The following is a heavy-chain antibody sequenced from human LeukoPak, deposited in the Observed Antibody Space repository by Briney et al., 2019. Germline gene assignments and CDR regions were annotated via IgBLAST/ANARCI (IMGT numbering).Heavy chain of an antibody. CDR1: GGSISSSNW. D-gene: IGHD6-19*01. V-gene: IGHV4-4*02. Sequence: PSETLSLTCAVSGGSISSSNWWSWVRQPPGKGLEWIGEIYHSGSTNYNPSLKSRVTISVDKSKNQFSLKLSSVTAADTAVYYCARDAAPIAVAGTFYFDYWGQGTLVTVSS. J-gene: IGHJ4*02. CDR3: ARDAAPIAVAGTFYFDY. CDR2: IYHSGST.